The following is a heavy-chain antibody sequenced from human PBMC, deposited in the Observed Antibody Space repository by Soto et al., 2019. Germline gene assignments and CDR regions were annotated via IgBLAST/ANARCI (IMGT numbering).Heavy chain of an antibody. V-gene: IGHV4-59*08. D-gene: IGHD3-16*01. CDR2: IYYSGST. J-gene: IGHJ4*02. Sequence: QVQLQESGPGLVKPSETLSLTCTVSGGSISSYYWSWIRQPPGKGLEWIGYIYYSGSTNYNPSLKSRVTISVDTSKNQFSLKLSSVTAADTAVYYCARQCEGDYFDYWGQGTLVTVSS. CDR3: ARQCEGDYFDY. CDR1: GGSISSYY.